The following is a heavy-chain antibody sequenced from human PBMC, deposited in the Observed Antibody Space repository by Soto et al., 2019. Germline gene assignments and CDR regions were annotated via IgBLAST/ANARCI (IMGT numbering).Heavy chain of an antibody. CDR2: INAGNGNT. V-gene: IGHV1-3*01. Sequence: QVQLVQSGAEVKKPGASVKVSCKASGYTFTSYAMHWVRQAPGQRLEWMGWINAGNGNTKYSQKFQGRVTITRDTSASTAYMELSSLRSEDTAVYYCARDRNRERIIAVAASDAFDIWGQGTMVTVSS. J-gene: IGHJ3*02. CDR1: GYTFTSYA. D-gene: IGHD6-19*01. CDR3: ARDRNRERIIAVAASDAFDI.